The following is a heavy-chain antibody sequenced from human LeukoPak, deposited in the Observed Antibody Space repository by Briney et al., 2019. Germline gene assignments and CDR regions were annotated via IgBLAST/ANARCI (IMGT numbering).Heavy chain of an antibody. Sequence: GGSLRLSCAASGFIFRNHGMHWVRQAPGKGLEWVAVIWYDGSNKYYADSVKGRFTISRDNSKNTLYLQMNSLRAEDTAVYYCARDIYSGYLDYWGQGTLVTVSS. CDR1: GFIFRNHG. CDR3: ARDIYSGYLDY. D-gene: IGHD1-26*01. J-gene: IGHJ4*02. CDR2: IWYDGSNK. V-gene: IGHV3-33*01.